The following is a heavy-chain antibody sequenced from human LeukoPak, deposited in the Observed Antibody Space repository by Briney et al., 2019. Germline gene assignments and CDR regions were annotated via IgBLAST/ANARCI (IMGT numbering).Heavy chain of an antibody. Sequence: PSQTLSLTCTVSGGSISSGDYYWSWIRQPPGKGLEWIGYIYYSGYTYYNPSLKSRVTISVDTSKNQFSLKLSSVTAADTAVYYRARGDDIVTGYYLDYWGQGTLVTVSS. D-gene: IGHD3-9*01. J-gene: IGHJ4*02. V-gene: IGHV4-30-4*01. CDR1: GGSISSGDYY. CDR2: IYYSGYT. CDR3: ARGDDIVTGYYLDY.